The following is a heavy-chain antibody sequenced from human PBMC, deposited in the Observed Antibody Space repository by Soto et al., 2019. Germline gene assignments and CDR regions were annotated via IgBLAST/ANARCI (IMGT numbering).Heavy chain of an antibody. CDR2: IYHSGST. V-gene: IGHV4-30-2*01. Sequence: ASETLSLTCAVSGCSISSGGYSRGLIRQPPGKGLEWIGYIYHSGSTYYNPSLKSRVTISVDRSKNQFSLKLSSVTAADTAVYYCASIYGSGHKFDYWGQGTLVTVSS. J-gene: IGHJ4*02. D-gene: IGHD3-10*01. CDR1: GCSISSGGYS. CDR3: ASIYGSGHKFDY.